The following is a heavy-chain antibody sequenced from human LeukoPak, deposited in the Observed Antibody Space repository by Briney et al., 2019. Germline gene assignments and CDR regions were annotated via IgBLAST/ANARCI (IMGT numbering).Heavy chain of an antibody. V-gene: IGHV3-30*04. CDR2: ISYDGSNE. J-gene: IGHJ4*02. D-gene: IGHD3-16*01. Sequence: PGGSLRLSCAASGFTFSSYVMHWVRQAPGKGLEWVAIISYDGSNEYYADSVKGRFTISRDNSKNTLYLQMNNLRAEDTAMYYCARGGLEPVDYWGQGTLVTVSS. CDR1: GFTFSSYV. CDR3: ARGGLEPVDY.